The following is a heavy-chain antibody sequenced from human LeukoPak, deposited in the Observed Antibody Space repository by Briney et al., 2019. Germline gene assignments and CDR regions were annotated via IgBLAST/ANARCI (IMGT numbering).Heavy chain of an antibody. CDR2: IKPDETEK. Sequence: GGSLRLACAVSGLNFRSFWMSWVRQAPGKGLEWVANIKPDETEKFYVDSVKGRFTISRDNAKNSLYLQMNSLRVEDSAVYYCARGFYFSMTELYYLDLWGRGTLDTVSS. V-gene: IGHV3-7*04. D-gene: IGHD2-8*01. CDR3: ARGFYFSMTELYYLDL. J-gene: IGHJ2*01. CDR1: GLNFRSFW.